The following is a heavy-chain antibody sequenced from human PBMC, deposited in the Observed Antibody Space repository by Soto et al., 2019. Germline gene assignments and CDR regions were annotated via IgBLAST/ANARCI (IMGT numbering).Heavy chain of an antibody. Sequence: EVQLVESGGGLVQPGGSLRLSCAASGFTLSDHYMDWVRQAPGKGLEWVGRTRNKANSYTTEYAASVKGRFTISRDDSKNSLYLQMNSLKTEDTAVYYCISSWGDHRDFDYWGKGTLVTVSS. V-gene: IGHV3-72*01. CDR2: TRNKANSYTT. J-gene: IGHJ4*02. CDR3: ISSWGDHRDFDY. CDR1: GFTLSDHY. D-gene: IGHD2-21*02.